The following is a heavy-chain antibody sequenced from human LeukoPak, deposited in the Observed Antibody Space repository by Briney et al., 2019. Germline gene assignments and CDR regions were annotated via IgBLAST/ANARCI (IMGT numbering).Heavy chain of an antibody. CDR3: ARGGYDVLTGYYV. Sequence: PGGSLRLSCATSGFTFRDSYMSWIRQTPGKGLEWVSFISSSGSTIYYADSVEGRVTISRDNAKRSLYLQMNSLRAEDTAVYYCARGGYDVLTGYYVWGQGTLVTVSS. CDR1: GFTFRDSY. J-gene: IGHJ4*02. CDR2: ISSSGSTI. D-gene: IGHD3-9*01. V-gene: IGHV3-11*01.